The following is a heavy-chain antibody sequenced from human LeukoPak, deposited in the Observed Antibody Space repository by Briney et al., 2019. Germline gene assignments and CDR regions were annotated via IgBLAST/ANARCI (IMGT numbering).Heavy chain of an antibody. CDR1: GDSISSSSYY. D-gene: IGHD4/OR15-4a*01. CDR3: ARGPWFYYYYYYLDV. CDR2: IYYSGTT. V-gene: IGHV4-39*07. Sequence: SETLSLTCTVSGDSISSSSYYWGWIRQPLGKGLEWIGSIYYSGTTYYNPSLKSRVTISIDTSKTQFSLKLTSVTAADTAVYYCARGPWFYYYYYYLDVWGKGTTVTVSS. J-gene: IGHJ6*03.